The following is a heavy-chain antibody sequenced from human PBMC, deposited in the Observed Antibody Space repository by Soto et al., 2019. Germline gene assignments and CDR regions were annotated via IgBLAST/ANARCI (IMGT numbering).Heavy chain of an antibody. CDR3: ARVRGHAFEI. J-gene: IGHJ3*02. CDR1: GGSINTDDYY. D-gene: IGHD3-10*01. Sequence: QVQLQESGPGLVKPSQTLSLNCSVSGGSINTDDYYWSWIRQHAGQGLEWTGDIFYNGTTYYNPSLKSRISISLDTSKNQFSLEMSSVSAADTDMYYCARVRGHAFEIRGQGTMVTVSS. V-gene: IGHV4-31*03. CDR2: IFYNGTT.